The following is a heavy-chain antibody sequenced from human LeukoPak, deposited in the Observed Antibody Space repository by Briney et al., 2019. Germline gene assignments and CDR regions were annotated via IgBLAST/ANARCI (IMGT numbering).Heavy chain of an antibody. J-gene: IGHJ6*04. CDR2: IYTSGST. D-gene: IGHD2-2*01. CDR3: AKDFPHRYCSSTSCLPGV. CDR1: GGTFSGYY. V-gene: IGHV4-4*07. Sequence: SETLSLTCAVYGGTFSGYYWSWIRQPAGKGLEWIGRIYTSGSTNYNPSLKSRVTMSVDTSKNQFSLKLSSVTAADTAVYYCAKDFPHRYCSSTSCLPGVWGKGTTVTVSS.